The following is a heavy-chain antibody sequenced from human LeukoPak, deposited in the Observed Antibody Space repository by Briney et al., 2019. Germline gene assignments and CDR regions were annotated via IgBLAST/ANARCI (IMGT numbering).Heavy chain of an antibody. CDR2: INHSGST. J-gene: IGHJ4*02. V-gene: IGHV4-34*01. D-gene: IGHD1-26*01. Sequence: SETLSLTCTVSGGSLSSGEYYWSWIRQPPGKGLEWIGEINHSGSTNYNPSLKSRVTISVDTSKNQFSLKLSSVTAADTAVYYCARAVTIVGATGGGLYYFDYWGQGTLVTVSS. CDR3: ARAVTIVGATGGGLYYFDY. CDR1: GGSLSSGEYY.